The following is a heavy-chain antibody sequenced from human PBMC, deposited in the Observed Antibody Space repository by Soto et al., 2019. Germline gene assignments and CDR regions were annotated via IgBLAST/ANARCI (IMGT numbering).Heavy chain of an antibody. V-gene: IGHV3-30*18. Sequence: QVQVVESGGGVVQPGRSLRLSCAASGFTLSSCGMHWVRQAPGKGLEWVGVITYDGGSEHYADFVKGRFTISRDSSENTVYLQINSLRVENPAVYYCAKEQSSGYYRVVDYWGQGTLVTVSS. D-gene: IGHD6-19*01. CDR1: GFTLSSCG. CDR3: AKEQSSGYYRVVDY. J-gene: IGHJ4*02. CDR2: ITYDGGSE.